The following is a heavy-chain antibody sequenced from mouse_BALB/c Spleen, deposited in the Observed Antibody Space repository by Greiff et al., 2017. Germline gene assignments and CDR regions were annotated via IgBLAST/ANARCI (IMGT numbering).Heavy chain of an antibody. CDR1: GFTFSSYG. D-gene: IGHD2-1*01. V-gene: IGHV5-6*01. CDR3: ARHRYGKGTPWFAY. Sequence: EVQLVESGGDLVKPGGSLKLSCAASGFTFSSYGLSWVRQTPDKRLEWVATISSGGSYTYYPDSVKGRFTIARDNTKKTLYLQMSSLRSEDTALYYCARHRYGKGTPWFAYWGQGTLVTVSA. CDR2: ISSGGSYT. J-gene: IGHJ3*01.